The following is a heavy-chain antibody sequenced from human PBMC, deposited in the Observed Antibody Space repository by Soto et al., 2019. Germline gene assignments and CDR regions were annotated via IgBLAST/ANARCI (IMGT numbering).Heavy chain of an antibody. J-gene: IGHJ4*02. V-gene: IGHV4-34*01. CDR3: ARGIYGSGSYYN. CDR2: INHSGST. Sequence: SETLSLTCAVYGGSFSGYYWSWIRQPPGKGLEWIGEINHSGSTNYNPSLKSRVTISVDTSKNQFSLKLSSVTAADTAVYYCARGIYGSGSYYNWGQGTLVTVSS. CDR1: GGSFSGYY. D-gene: IGHD3-10*01.